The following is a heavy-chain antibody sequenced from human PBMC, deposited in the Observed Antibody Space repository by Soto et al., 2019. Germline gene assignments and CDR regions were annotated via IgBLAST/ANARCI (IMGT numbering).Heavy chain of an antibody. CDR1: GFTFSSYA. D-gene: IGHD6-6*01. J-gene: IGHJ4*02. CDR2: ISGSVGST. Sequence: PWGSLRLSCAASGFTFSSYAMSWVRQAPGKGLEWVSAISGSVGSTYYADSVKGRFTISRDNSKNTLYLQMNSLRAEDTAVYYCARSIAARYFNYYFDYWGQGTLVTVSS. CDR3: ARSIAARYFNYYFDY. V-gene: IGHV3-23*01.